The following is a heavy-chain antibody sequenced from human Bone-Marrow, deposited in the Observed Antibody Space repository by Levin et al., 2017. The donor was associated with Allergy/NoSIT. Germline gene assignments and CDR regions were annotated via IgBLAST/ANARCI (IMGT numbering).Heavy chain of an antibody. CDR1: GGSISSSSYY. V-gene: IGHV4-39*01. CDR2: IYYSGST. CDR3: AVIVPTGVYYFDY. J-gene: IGHJ4*02. D-gene: IGHD5-12*01. Sequence: SETLSLTCTVSGGSISSSSYYWGWIRQPPGTGLEWIGSIYYSGSTYYNPSLKSRVTISVDTSKNQFSLKLSSVTAADTAVYYCAVIVPTGVYYFDYWGQGTLVTVSS.